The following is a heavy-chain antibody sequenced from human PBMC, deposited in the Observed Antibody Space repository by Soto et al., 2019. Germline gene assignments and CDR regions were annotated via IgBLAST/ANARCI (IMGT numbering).Heavy chain of an antibody. CDR3: ARGGRDCSGGSCYLYYFDY. Sequence: ASVKVSCKASGYTFTGYYMHWVRQAPGQGLEWMGWINPNSGGTNYAQKFQGRVTMTRDTSISTAYMELSRLRSDDTAVYYCARGGRDCSGGSCYLYYFDYWGQGTQVTVSS. CDR2: INPNSGGT. D-gene: IGHD2-15*01. J-gene: IGHJ4*02. CDR1: GYTFTGYY. V-gene: IGHV1-2*02.